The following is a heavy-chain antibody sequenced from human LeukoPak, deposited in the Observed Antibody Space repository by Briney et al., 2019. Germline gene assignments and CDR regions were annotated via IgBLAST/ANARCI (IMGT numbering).Heavy chain of an antibody. CDR2: FDPEDGET. J-gene: IGHJ4*02. CDR3: ARVGDYYDSSG. D-gene: IGHD3-22*01. V-gene: IGHV1-24*01. Sequence: ASVKVSCKVSGYTLTELSMHWVRQAPGKGLEWMGGFDPEDGETIYAQKFQGRVTMTRDTSISTAYMELSRLRSDDTAVYYCARVGDYYDSSGWGQGTLVTVSS. CDR1: GYTLTELS.